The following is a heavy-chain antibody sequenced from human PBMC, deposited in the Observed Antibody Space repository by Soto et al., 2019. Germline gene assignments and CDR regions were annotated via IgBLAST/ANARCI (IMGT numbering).Heavy chain of an antibody. J-gene: IGHJ4*02. CDR1: GDSVSGNSAA. Sequence: QTLSLNCAISGDSVSGNSAAWNWIRQSPSIGLECVGRTYYRSRWYNYYAVSVKSRITVTPDTAKNQFSLHLNSVTPEDTAVYYCARALPYYVSSDNYLHXWGQVALVTLSX. CDR2: TYYRSRWYN. V-gene: IGHV6-1*01. D-gene: IGHD3-16*01. CDR3: ARALPYYVSSDNYLHX.